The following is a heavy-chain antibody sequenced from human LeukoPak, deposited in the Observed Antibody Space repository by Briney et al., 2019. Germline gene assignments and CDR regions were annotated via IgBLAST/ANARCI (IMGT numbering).Heavy chain of an antibody. D-gene: IGHD3-10*01. Sequence: GGSLRLSCAASGFTFSSYGMHWVRQAPGKGLEWVAVIWYDGSNKYYADSVKGRFTISRDNFRNTLSLQMNSLRPDDTAIYYCAKDEGVVLSTSFDFGHWGQGTLVAVSS. V-gene: IGHV3-33*06. J-gene: IGHJ4*02. CDR1: GFTFSSYG. CDR3: AKDEGVVLSTSFDFGH. CDR2: IWYDGSNK.